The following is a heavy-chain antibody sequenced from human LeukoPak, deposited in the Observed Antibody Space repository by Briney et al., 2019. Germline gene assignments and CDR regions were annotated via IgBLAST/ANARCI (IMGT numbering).Heavy chain of an antibody. CDR2: IKQDGSEK. CDR3: ANLVVVTATQWYFDL. V-gene: IGHV3-7*03. Sequence: GGSLRLSCAASGFTFSNYWMGWLRQAPGKGLDWVANIKQDGSEKYYLDSGKGRFTISRDNAKNSLYLQMNSLRAEDTAVYYCANLVVVTATQWYFDLWGRGTLVTVSS. CDR1: GFTFSNYW. J-gene: IGHJ2*01. D-gene: IGHD2-15*01.